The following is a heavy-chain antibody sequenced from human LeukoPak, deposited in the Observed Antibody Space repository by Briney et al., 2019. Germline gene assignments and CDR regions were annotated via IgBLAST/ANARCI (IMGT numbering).Heavy chain of an antibody. V-gene: IGHV3-21*01. CDR3: ARDSVRGVIMFDY. Sequence: GGTLRLSCAASGFTFSSYGMSWIRQAPGKGLEWVSSISSSSSYIYYADSVKGRFTISRDNAKNSLYLQMNSLRAEDTAVYYCARDSVRGVIMFDYWGQGTLVTVSS. D-gene: IGHD3-10*01. J-gene: IGHJ4*02. CDR1: GFTFSSYG. CDR2: ISSSSSYI.